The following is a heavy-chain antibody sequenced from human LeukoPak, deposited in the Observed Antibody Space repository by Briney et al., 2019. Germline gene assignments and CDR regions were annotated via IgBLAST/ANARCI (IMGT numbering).Heavy chain of an antibody. D-gene: IGHD4-11*01. CDR2: ISSGSGTI. J-gene: IGHJ3*01. Sequence: GGSLRLSCEASGFIFSSYSMNWVRQAPGKGLEWVSYISSGSGTIYYADSVKGRFTISRDNAKNSLFLEMSSLRAEDTAVYFCARDRTFYSNLDGFDLWGQGTMVTVSS. CDR1: GFIFSSYS. CDR3: ARDRTFYSNLDGFDL. V-gene: IGHV3-48*01.